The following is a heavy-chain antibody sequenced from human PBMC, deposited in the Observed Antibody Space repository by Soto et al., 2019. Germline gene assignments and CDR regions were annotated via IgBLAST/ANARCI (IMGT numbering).Heavy chain of an antibody. Sequence: GGSRRLSWVASGFTSKSFAMLGFRQLPGKGLEWVSFLRGSGSFTYSADSVRGRFTISRDNSKNTRYLHMNSLGAEDTAIYYCAKQRDHSTPLYASLEDWGQGTLVTVSS. D-gene: IGHD2-2*01. J-gene: IGHJ4*02. V-gene: IGHV3-23*01. CDR3: AKQRDHSTPLYASLED. CDR1: GFTSKSFA. CDR2: LRGSGSFT.